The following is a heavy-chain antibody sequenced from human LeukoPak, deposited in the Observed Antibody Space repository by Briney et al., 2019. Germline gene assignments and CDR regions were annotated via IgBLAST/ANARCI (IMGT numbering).Heavy chain of an antibody. CDR1: GGSISSGSYY. CDR3: ARVSFGSGYYCYMDV. V-gene: IGHV4-61*02. CDR2: IYTTGST. Sequence: SETLSLTCTVSGGSISSGSYYWSWIRQPAGKGLEWIGRIYTTGSTNYNPSLKSRVTISVDTSENQFSLNLSSVTAADTAVYYCARVSFGSGYYCYMDVWDKGTTVTVSS. D-gene: IGHD3-10*01. J-gene: IGHJ6*03.